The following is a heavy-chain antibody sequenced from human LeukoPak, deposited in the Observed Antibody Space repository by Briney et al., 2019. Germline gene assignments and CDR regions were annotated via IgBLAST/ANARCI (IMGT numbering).Heavy chain of an antibody. J-gene: IGHJ5*02. Sequence: GGSLRLSCAASGFTFSSYSMNWVRQAPGKGLEWVSYISSSGSTIYYADSVKGRFTISRDNAKNSLYLQMNSLRAEDTAVYYCARDRCSGGSCYSAKGFDPWGQGTLVTVSS. CDR1: GFTFSSYS. V-gene: IGHV3-48*04. D-gene: IGHD2-15*01. CDR3: ARDRCSGGSCYSAKGFDP. CDR2: ISSSGSTI.